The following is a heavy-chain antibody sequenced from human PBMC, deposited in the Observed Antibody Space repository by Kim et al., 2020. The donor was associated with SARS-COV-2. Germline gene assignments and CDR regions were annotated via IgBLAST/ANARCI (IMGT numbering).Heavy chain of an antibody. J-gene: IGHJ4*02. D-gene: IGHD3-10*01. CDR3: AKKGDMVRGGATTNYFDY. V-gene: IGHV3-23*01. CDR1: GFTFNFYA. Sequence: GGSLRLSCAASGFTFNFYAMNWVRQAPGKGLEWVSGISGSGDNTHYADSVKGRFTISRDNSRNTLYLQMNSLRADDTAVYYCAKKGDMVRGGATTNYFDYWGPGTLVPVSS. CDR2: ISGSGDNT.